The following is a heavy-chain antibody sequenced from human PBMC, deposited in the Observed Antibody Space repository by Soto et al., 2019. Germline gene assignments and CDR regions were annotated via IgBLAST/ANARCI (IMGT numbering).Heavy chain of an antibody. CDR2: IYPGDSDT. CDR1: GYSFTSYW. CDR3: ARTAYCSSTSCYSEVKRFDH. J-gene: IGHJ4*02. Sequence: PGESLKISCKGSGYSFTSYWIGWVRQMPGKGLEWMGIIYPGDSDTRYSPSFQGQVTISADKSISTAYLQWSSLKASDTAMYYCARTAYCSSTSCYSEVKRFDHWGQGTLVTVSS. V-gene: IGHV5-51*01. D-gene: IGHD2-2*01.